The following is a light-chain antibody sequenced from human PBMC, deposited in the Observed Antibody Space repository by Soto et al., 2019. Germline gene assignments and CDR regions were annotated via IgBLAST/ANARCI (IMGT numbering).Light chain of an antibody. CDR1: SSDVGGYNY. Sequence: QSALTQPPSASGSPGQSVTISCTGTSSDVGGYNYVSWYQQHPGKAPKLMIYEVSKRPSGVPDRFSGSKSGNTASLTVSGMLAADEADYYGSSYAGGHGVFGTGTKVTVL. CDR3: SSYAGGHGV. J-gene: IGLJ1*01. CDR2: EVS. V-gene: IGLV2-8*01.